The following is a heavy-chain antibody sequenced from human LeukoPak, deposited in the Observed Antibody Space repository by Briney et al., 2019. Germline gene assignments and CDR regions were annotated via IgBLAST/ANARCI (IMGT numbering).Heavy chain of an antibody. CDR1: GGSSSSYY. D-gene: IGHD4-23*01. CDR2: IYYSGST. Sequence: SETLSLTCTVSGGSSSSYYWSWIRQPPGKGLEWIGYIYYSGSTNYNPSLKSRVTISVDTSKNQFSLKLSSVTAADTAVYYCARDGGYGGNSIPTDYWGQGTLVTVSS. CDR3: ARDGGYGGNSIPTDY. J-gene: IGHJ4*02. V-gene: IGHV4-59*01.